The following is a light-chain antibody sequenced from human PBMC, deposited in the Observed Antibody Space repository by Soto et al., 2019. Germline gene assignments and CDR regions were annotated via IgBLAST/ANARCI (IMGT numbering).Light chain of an antibody. J-gene: IGLJ1*01. CDR1: SSDVGAYNS. Sequence: SALTQPASVSGPPGQSITISCTGTSSDVGAYNSVSWYQQHPGKAPKLMIYDVSNRPSGVSNRFSGSKSGTTASLTISGLQAEDEADYYCSSYTISSPYVFGTGTKVTVL. CDR2: DVS. V-gene: IGLV2-14*01. CDR3: SSYTISSPYV.